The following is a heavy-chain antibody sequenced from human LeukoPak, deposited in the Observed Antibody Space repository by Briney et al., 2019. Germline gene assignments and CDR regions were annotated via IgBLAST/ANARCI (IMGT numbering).Heavy chain of an antibody. V-gene: IGHV1-69*01. J-gene: IGHJ3*02. CDR3: ARLSREARHWGDAFDI. Sequence: ASVKVSCKASGGTFSSYAISWVRQAPGQGLERMGGIIPIFGTANYAQEFQGRVTITADESTSTAYMELSSLRSEDTAVYYCARLSREARHWGDAFDIWGQGTMVTVSS. D-gene: IGHD3-16*01. CDR1: GGTFSSYA. CDR2: IIPIFGTA.